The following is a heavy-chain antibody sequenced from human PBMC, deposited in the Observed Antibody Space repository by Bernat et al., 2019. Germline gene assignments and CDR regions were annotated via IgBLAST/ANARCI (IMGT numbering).Heavy chain of an antibody. V-gene: IGHV3-21*01. J-gene: IGHJ5*02. CDR3: AREGASYCSGNSCYDNWLDP. Sequence: VQLVESGGGLVKPGGSLRLSCAASGFSFSDYRMNWVRQAPGQGLEWVSIISTTSSYAYYADSVKGRFTISRDNAKNSLYLEMNSLRAEDTAVYYCAREGASYCSGNSCYDNWLDPWGQGTLVTVSS. CDR1: GFSFSDYR. CDR2: ISTTSSYA. D-gene: IGHD2-2*01.